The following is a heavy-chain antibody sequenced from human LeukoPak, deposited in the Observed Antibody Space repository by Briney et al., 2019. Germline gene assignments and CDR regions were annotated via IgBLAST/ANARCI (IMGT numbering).Heavy chain of an antibody. V-gene: IGHV3-21*01. CDR1: GFTFSSYS. D-gene: IGHD4-17*01. CDR2: ISSSSSYI. Sequence: GGSLRLSCAASGFTFSSYSMNWVRQAPGKGLEWVSSISSSSSYIYYADSVKGRFTISRDNAKNSLYLQMNSLRAEDTAVYYCVRGKTTVTTWFDPWGQGTLVTVSS. J-gene: IGHJ5*02. CDR3: VRGKTTVTTWFDP.